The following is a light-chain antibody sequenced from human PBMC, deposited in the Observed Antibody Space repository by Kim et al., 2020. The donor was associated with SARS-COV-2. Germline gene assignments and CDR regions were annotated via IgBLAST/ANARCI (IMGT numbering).Light chain of an antibody. V-gene: IGLV2-8*03. CDR1: SSDVGAYNE. J-gene: IGLJ2*01. CDR3: SSYAGSNNVL. Sequence: GQSVAISCTGTSSDVGAYNEVSWYQQHPGKAPKLMIYELDKRPSGVPNRFFGSKSGNTASLTVSGLQAEDEADYYCSSYAGSNNVLFGGGTQLTVL. CDR2: ELD.